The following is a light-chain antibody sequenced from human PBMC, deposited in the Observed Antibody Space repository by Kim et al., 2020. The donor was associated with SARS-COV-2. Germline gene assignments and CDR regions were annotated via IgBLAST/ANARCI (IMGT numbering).Light chain of an antibody. V-gene: IGKV3-15*01. CDR1: QSVSSG. Sequence: EIVMTQSPATLSVSPGERATLSCRASQSVSSGLAWYQQKPGQAPRLLIYGASTRATGIPARFSGSGSGTEFTLTISSLQSEDFAVYYCQQYNYWPQTFGQVTTVDIK. J-gene: IGKJ1*01. CDR2: GAS. CDR3: QQYNYWPQT.